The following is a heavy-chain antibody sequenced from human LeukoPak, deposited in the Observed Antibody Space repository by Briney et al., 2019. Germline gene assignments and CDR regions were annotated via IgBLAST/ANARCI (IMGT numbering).Heavy chain of an antibody. CDR2: IYPGDFHT. CDR3: ARGSGGYRYGYQYFDY. J-gene: IGHJ4*02. D-gene: IGHD5-18*01. Sequence: GESLKISCKGSGYSFTSYWIGWVRQMPGKVLEWMGIIYPGDFHTKYSPSFQGQVTISADKSISTVYLQWTSLKASDTTMYYCARGSGGYRYGYQYFDYWGQGTLVTVSS. CDR1: GYSFTSYW. V-gene: IGHV5-51*01.